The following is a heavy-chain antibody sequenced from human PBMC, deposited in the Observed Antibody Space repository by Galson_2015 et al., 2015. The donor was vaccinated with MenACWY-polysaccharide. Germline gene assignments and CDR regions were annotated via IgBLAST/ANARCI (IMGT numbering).Heavy chain of an antibody. Sequence: SLRLSCAASGFSLNSYWMHWVRQAPGKGLVWVSRINSDGSSTAYAGSMKGRFTISRDNAKNTLYLQMNSLRVEDTAVYYCARGAYYFDSWGQGTLITVSS. CDR3: ARGAYYFDS. CDR1: GFSLNSYW. J-gene: IGHJ4*02. CDR2: INSDGSST. V-gene: IGHV3-74*01.